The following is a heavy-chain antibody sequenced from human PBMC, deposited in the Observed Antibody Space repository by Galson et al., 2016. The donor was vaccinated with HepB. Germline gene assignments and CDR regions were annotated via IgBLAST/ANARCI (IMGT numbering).Heavy chain of an antibody. J-gene: IGHJ2*01. CDR1: GYTFTDYH. CDR2: INPDSGGT. D-gene: IGHD4-17*01. V-gene: IGHV1-2*06. Sequence: SVKVSCKAPGYTFTDYHIHWVRQAPGQGLEWMGRINPDSGGTKFAQKFQGRVTMTRDTSISTVYMEMSRLTSDDTAVYYCASPTVTTWHFDLWGRGTLITVSS. CDR3: ASPTVTTWHFDL.